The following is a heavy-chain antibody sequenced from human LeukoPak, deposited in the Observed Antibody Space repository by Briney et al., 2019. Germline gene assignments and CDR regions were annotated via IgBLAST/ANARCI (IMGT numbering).Heavy chain of an antibody. J-gene: IGHJ4*02. D-gene: IGHD5-24*01. CDR1: GGSFSGYY. Sequence: SETLSLTCAVYGGSFSGYYWSWIRQPPGKGLEWIGEINHSGSTNYNPSLKSRVTISVDTSKNQFSLKLSSVTAADTAVYYCARAGWLQMGGLDYWGQGTLVTVSS. V-gene: IGHV4-34*01. CDR3: ARAGWLQMGGLDY. CDR2: INHSGST.